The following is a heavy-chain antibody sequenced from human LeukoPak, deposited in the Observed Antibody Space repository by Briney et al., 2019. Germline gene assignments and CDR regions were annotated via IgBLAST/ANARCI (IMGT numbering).Heavy chain of an antibody. J-gene: IGHJ4*02. CDR2: INTNTGNP. Sequence: ASVKVFCKASGYTFTSYAMNWVRQAPGQGLEWMGWINTNTGNPTYAQGFTGRFVFSLDTSVSTAYLQISSLKAEDTAVYYCARETNDIAAAGLDYWGQGTLVTVSS. D-gene: IGHD6-13*01. CDR1: GYTFTSYA. CDR3: ARETNDIAAAGLDY. V-gene: IGHV7-4-1*02.